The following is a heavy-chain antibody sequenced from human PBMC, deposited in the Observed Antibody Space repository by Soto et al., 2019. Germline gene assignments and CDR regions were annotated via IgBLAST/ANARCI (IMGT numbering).Heavy chain of an antibody. Sequence: SQTLPLTNSVSGRSMSPKSKSWSRQSPDKGLEWLGYVFYGGTDYNPSLEGRVNMSVETSKSQFSLKLISVTAADTAVYYCASYRGALYFDSWGQGILVTVS. V-gene: IGHV4-59*01. CDR2: VFYGGT. CDR3: ASYRGALYFDS. J-gene: IGHJ4*02. CDR1: GRSMSPKS. D-gene: IGHD4-4*01.